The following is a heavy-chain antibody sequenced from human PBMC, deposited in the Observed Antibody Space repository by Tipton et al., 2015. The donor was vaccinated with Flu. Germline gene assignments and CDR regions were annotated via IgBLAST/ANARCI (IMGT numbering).Heavy chain of an antibody. CDR3: ATSTRYYYGSGTSSYFDY. J-gene: IGHJ4*02. CDR2: ISAYNGNT. V-gene: IGHV1-18*01. CDR1: GYTFTSYG. Sequence: QSGAEVKKPGASVKVSCKASGYTFTSYGISWVRQAPGQGLEWMGWISAYNGNTNYAQKLQGRVTMTTDTSTSTAYMELRSLRSDDTAVYYCATSTRYYYGSGTSSYFDYWGQGTLVTVSS. D-gene: IGHD3-10*01.